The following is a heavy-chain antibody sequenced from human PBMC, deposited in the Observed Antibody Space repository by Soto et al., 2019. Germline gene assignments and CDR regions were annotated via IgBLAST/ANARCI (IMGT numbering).Heavy chain of an antibody. J-gene: IGHJ4*02. CDR1: GFTFSSYG. D-gene: IGHD6-13*01. Sequence: QVQLVESGGGVVQPGRSLRLSCAASGFTFSSYGMHWVRQAPGKGLEWVAVIWYDGSNKYYADSVKGRFTISRDNSKNTLYLQMNSLRAEDTAVYYCASLGVSYSSSDGDYWGQGTLVTVSS. CDR3: ASLGVSYSSSDGDY. V-gene: IGHV3-33*01. CDR2: IWYDGSNK.